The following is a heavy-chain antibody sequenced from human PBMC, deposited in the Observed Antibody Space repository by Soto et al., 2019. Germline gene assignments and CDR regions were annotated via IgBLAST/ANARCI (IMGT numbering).Heavy chain of an antibody. Sequence: SETLSLTCTVSGGSISSSSYYWSWIRQPPGKGLEWIGYIYYSGSTNYNPSLKSRVTISVDTSKNQFSLKLSSVTAADTAVYYCARGSGRITMVRGVLFDYWGQGTLVTVSS. D-gene: IGHD3-10*01. CDR2: IYYSGST. J-gene: IGHJ4*02. CDR3: ARGSGRITMVRGVLFDY. CDR1: GGSISSSSYY. V-gene: IGHV4-61*05.